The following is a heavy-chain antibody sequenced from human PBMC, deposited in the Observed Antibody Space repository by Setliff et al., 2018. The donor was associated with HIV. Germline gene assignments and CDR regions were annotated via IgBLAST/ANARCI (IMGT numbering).Heavy chain of an antibody. CDR1: GYTFTDYY. CDR2: VDPEDGET. Sequence: ASVKVSCKASGYTFTDYYMHWVKQAPGKGPEWMGRVDPEDGETIYAEKFQGRVTITADTSTDTAYMELSSLRSDDTAVYYCAPTRAYPPLEYFHHWGQGTLVTVSS. J-gene: IGHJ1*01. CDR3: APTRAYPPLEYFHH. V-gene: IGHV1-69-2*01.